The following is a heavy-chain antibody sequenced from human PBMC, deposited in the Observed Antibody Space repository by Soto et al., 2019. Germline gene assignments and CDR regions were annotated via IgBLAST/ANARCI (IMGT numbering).Heavy chain of an antibody. Sequence: ASVKVSCKASGYTFTSYDINWVRQATGQGLEWMGWMNPNSGNTGYAQKFQGRVTITADESTSTAYMELSSLRSEDTAVYYCARGRGYYDSSGYRFYYFDYWGQGTLVTVSS. V-gene: IGHV1-8*01. CDR1: GYTFTSYD. J-gene: IGHJ4*02. D-gene: IGHD3-22*01. CDR3: ARGRGYYDSSGYRFYYFDY. CDR2: MNPNSGNT.